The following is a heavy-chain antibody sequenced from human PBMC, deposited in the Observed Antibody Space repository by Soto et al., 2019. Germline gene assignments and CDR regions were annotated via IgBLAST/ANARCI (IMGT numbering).Heavy chain of an antibody. CDR3: VKDPALDFWSGYGPDY. D-gene: IGHD3-3*01. J-gene: IGHJ4*02. V-gene: IGHV3-64D*06. CDR1: GFTFSSYA. Sequence: EVQLVESGGGLVQPGGSLRLSCSASGFTFSSYAMHWVRQAPGKGLEYVSAISSNGGSTYYADSVKGRFTISRDNSKNTLYLQMSSLRAEDTAVYYCVKDPALDFWSGYGPDYWGQGTLVTVSS. CDR2: ISSNGGST.